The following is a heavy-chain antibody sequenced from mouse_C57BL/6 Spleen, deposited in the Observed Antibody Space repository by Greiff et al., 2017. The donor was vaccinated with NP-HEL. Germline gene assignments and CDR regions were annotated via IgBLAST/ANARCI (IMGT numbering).Heavy chain of an antibody. CDR3: ARGGYGNGGAMDD. V-gene: IGHV1-50*01. CDR1: GYTFTSYW. D-gene: IGHD2-1*01. J-gene: IGHJ4*01. Sequence: VQLQQPGAELVKPGASVKLSCKASGYTFTSYWMQWVKQRPGQGLEWIGEIDPSDSYTNYNQKFKGKATLTVDTSSSTAYMQLSSLTSEDSAVYYCARGGYGNGGAMDDWGQGTSVTVSS. CDR2: IDPSDSYT.